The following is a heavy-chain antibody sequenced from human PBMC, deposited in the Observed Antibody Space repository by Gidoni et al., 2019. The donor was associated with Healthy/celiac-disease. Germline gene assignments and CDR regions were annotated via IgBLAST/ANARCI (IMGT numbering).Heavy chain of an antibody. CDR1: GFTVRSNY. CDR3: ARDSPTYYYGSGSYYNLYGMDV. CDR2: IYSGGST. V-gene: IGHV3-66*01. J-gene: IGHJ6*02. Sequence: EVQLVESGGGLVQPGGSLRLSCAASGFTVRSNYMSWVRPAAGKGLEGVSVIYSGGSTYYADSVKGRFTISRDNSKNTLYLQMNSLRAEDTAVYYCARDSPTYYYGSGSYYNLYGMDVWGQGTTVTVSS. D-gene: IGHD3-10*01.